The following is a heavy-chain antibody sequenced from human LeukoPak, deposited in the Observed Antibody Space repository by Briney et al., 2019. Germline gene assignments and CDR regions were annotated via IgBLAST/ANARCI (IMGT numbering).Heavy chain of an antibody. CDR3: ARAPSEIGGYYPEYFRH. V-gene: IGHV3-74*01. CDR1: GFTFSTYW. CDR2: IKSDGST. D-gene: IGHD3-22*01. Sequence: GGSLRLSCAASGFTFSTYWMHWVRQAPGKGLVWVSRIKSDGSTNYADSVKGRFTISRDNAKNTVSLRMNSLRAEDTGVYYCARAPSEIGGYYPEYFRHWGQGTLVTVSS. J-gene: IGHJ1*01.